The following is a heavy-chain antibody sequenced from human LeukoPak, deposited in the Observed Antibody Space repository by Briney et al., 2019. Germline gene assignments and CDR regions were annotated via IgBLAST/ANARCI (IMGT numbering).Heavy chain of an antibody. CDR3: ARPGSNWNYDY. J-gene: IGHJ4*02. CDR1: GFTFRTYW. D-gene: IGHD1-7*01. V-gene: IGHV3-7*01. CDR2: IKEDGSEK. Sequence: SGGSLRLSCAASGFTFRTYWMSWVRQAPGKGLEWVAGIKEDGSEKYYMDSVKGRFTVSRDNAENSLHLQMNSLRAEDTAVYYCARPGSNWNYDYWGQGTLVTISS.